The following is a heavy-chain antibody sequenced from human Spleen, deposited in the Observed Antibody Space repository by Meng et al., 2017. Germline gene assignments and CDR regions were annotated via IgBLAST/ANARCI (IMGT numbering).Heavy chain of an antibody. D-gene: IGHD3-9*01. CDR1: GYSISSGYY. CDR2: INHSGST. CDR3: ARGLSVLRYFDWLLYLDY. V-gene: IGHV4-38-2*02. J-gene: IGHJ4*02. Sequence: SETLSLTCSVSGYSISSGYYWGWMRQPPGKGLEWIGEINHSGSTNYNPSLKSRVTISVDTSKNQFSLKLSSVTAADTAVYYCARGLSVLRYFDWLLYLDYWGQGTLVTVSS.